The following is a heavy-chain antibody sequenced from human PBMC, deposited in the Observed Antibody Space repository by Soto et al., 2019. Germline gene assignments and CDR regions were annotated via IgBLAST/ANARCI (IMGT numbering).Heavy chain of an antibody. CDR3: ARFDCSGGSCYPEDYYYYCMDV. Sequence: GESLKISCKGSGYSFTSYWIGWVRQMPGKGLEWMGIIYPGDSDTRYSPSFQGQVTISADKSISTAYLQWSSLKASDTAMYYCARFDCSGGSCYPEDYYYYCMDVWGQGTTVTVSS. V-gene: IGHV5-51*01. D-gene: IGHD2-15*01. CDR2: IYPGDSDT. CDR1: GYSFTSYW. J-gene: IGHJ6*02.